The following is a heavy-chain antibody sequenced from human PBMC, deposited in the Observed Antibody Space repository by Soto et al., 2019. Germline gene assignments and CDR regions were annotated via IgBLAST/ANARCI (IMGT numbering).Heavy chain of an antibody. J-gene: IGHJ4*02. CDR3: AKQWGSGWYYCDY. CDR2: ISYDGSNK. Sequence: QVQLVESGGGVVQPGRSLRLSCAASGFTFSSYGMHWVRQAPGKGLEWVAVISYDGSNKYYADSVKGRFTISRDNSKNTLYLQMNSLRAEDTAVYYCAKQWGSGWYYCDYWGQGTLVTVSS. V-gene: IGHV3-30*18. D-gene: IGHD6-19*01. CDR1: GFTFSSYG.